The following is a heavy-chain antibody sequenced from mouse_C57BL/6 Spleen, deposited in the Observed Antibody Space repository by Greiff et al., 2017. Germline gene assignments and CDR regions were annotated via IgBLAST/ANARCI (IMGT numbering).Heavy chain of an antibody. CDR2: IYPSDSET. J-gene: IGHJ2*01. Sequence: QVQLQQPGAELVRPGSSVKLSCKASGYTFASYWMDWVKQRPGQGLEWIGNIYPSDSETHYNQKFKDKATLTVDKSSSTAYMQLSSLTSEDSAVYYCARRTGTTFDYWGQGTTLTVSS. CDR3: ARRTGTTFDY. V-gene: IGHV1-61*01. CDR1: GYTFASYW. D-gene: IGHD4-1*01.